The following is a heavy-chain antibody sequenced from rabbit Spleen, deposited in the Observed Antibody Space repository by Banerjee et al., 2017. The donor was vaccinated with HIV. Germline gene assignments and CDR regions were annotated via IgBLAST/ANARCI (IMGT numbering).Heavy chain of an antibody. Sequence: QQQLEESGGGLVKPGGTLTLTCTVSGFSFSSIHWICWVRQAPGKGLEWIACIYAGSSGNTYSATWAKGRFTISKTSSTTVTLQMTSLTVADTATYFCARDTGSSFSTYGMDLWGPGTLVTVS. J-gene: IGHJ6*01. CDR2: IYAGSSGNT. CDR3: ARDTGSSFSTYGMDL. D-gene: IGHD8-1*01. V-gene: IGHV1S45*01. CDR1: GFSFSSIHW.